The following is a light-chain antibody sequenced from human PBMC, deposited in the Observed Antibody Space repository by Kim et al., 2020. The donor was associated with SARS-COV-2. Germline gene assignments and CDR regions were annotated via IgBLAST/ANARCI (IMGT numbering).Light chain of an antibody. J-gene: IGLJ3*02. CDR1: SSNIGSNY. CDR3: AAWDDSLSGPV. V-gene: IGLV1-47*01. CDR2: RNN. Sequence: GQRVTISCCGSSSNIGSNYVYWYQQLPGTAPKLLIYRNNQRPSGVPDRFSGSKSGTSASLAISGLRSEDEADYYCAAWDDSLSGPVFGGGTQLTVL.